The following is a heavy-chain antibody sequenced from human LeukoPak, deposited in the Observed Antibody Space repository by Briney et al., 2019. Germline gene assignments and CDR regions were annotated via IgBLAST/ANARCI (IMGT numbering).Heavy chain of an antibody. V-gene: IGHV3-30-3*01. Sequence: GGSLRLSCAASGFTFSSYAMHWVRQAPGKGLEWVAVISYDGSNKYYADSVKGRFTISRDNSKNTLYLQMNSLRAEDTAVYYCASTQDIVVVPAAYYYGMDVWGQGTTVTVSS. CDR1: GFTFSSYA. J-gene: IGHJ6*02. CDR2: ISYDGSNK. CDR3: ASTQDIVVVPAAYYYGMDV. D-gene: IGHD2-2*01.